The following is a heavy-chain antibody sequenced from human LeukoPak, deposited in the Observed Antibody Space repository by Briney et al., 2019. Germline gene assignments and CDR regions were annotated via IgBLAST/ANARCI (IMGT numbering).Heavy chain of an antibody. V-gene: IGHV4-34*01. J-gene: IGHJ4*02. D-gene: IGHD5-18*01. CDR1: GGSFSGYY. CDR2: INHSGSA. Sequence: SSETLSLTCAVSGGSFSGYYWTWIRQPPGKGLEWIGEINHSGSANYNPSLKSRVTISLDTSKNQFSLKLSSVTAADTAVYYCARAPGRKGYSYGFSDPCDYWGQGTLVTVSS. CDR3: ARAPGRKGYSYGFSDPCDY.